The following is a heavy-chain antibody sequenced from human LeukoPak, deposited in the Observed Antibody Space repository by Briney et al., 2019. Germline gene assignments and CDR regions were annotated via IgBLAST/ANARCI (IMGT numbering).Heavy chain of an antibody. D-gene: IGHD6-19*01. CDR3: ARGLAVAGTGFDY. V-gene: IGHV3-23*01. Sequence: GGSLRLSCAASGFTFSSYAMSWVRQAPGKGLEWVSAISGSGGSTYYADSVKGRFTIPRDNSKNTLYLQMNSLRAEDTAVYYCARGLAVAGTGFDYWGQGTLVTVSS. CDR2: ISGSGGST. CDR1: GFTFSSYA. J-gene: IGHJ4*02.